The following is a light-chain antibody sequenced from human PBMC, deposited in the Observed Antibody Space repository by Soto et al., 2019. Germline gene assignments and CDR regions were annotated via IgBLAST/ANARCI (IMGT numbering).Light chain of an antibody. Sequence: QSALTQPASVSGSPGQSITISCTGTSSDVGSYNFVSWYQQYPGKVPKVVIYEVSMRPSGVSDRFSGSKSDNTASLTISGLQAEDEADYYCCSYAGSGTLVFGGGTQLTVL. V-gene: IGLV2-23*02. CDR1: SSDVGSYNF. CDR2: EVS. J-gene: IGLJ2*01. CDR3: CSYAGSGTLV.